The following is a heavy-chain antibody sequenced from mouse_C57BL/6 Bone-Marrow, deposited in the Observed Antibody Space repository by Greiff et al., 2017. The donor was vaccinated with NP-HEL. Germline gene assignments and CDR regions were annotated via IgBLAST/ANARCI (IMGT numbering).Heavy chain of an antibody. Sequence: QVTLKESGPGILQPSQTLSLTCSFSGFSLSTFGMGVGWIRQPSGKGLEWLAHIWWDDDKYYNPALKSRLTISKDTSKNQVFLKIANVDTADTATYYCARRSPPMVTFRGYAMDYWGQGTSVTVSS. V-gene: IGHV8-8*01. CDR1: GFSLSTFGMG. J-gene: IGHJ4*01. CDR3: ARRSPPMVTFRGYAMDY. CDR2: IWWDDDK. D-gene: IGHD2-9*01.